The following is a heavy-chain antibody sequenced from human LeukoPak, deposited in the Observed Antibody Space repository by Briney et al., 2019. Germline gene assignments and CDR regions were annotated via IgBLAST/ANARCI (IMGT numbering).Heavy chain of an antibody. D-gene: IGHD6-13*01. J-gene: IGHJ6*02. V-gene: IGHV1-69*01. CDR1: GGTFSSYA. Sequence: SVKVSCKASGGTFSSYAISWVRQAPGQGLEWMGGIIPIFGTANYAQKFQGRVTITADESTSTAYMELSSLRSEDTAVYYCARGGAAAGIYELGYYYYGMDVWGQGTTVTVSS. CDR2: IIPIFGTA. CDR3: ARGGAAAGIYELGYYYYGMDV.